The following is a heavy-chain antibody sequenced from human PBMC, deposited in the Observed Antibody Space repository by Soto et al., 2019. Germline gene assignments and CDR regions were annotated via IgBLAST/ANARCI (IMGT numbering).Heavy chain of an antibody. D-gene: IGHD3-16*02. Sequence: TGGSLRLSCAASGFTFSSYGMHWVRQAPGKGLEWVAVISYDGSNKYYADSVKGRFTISRDNSKNTLYLQMNSLRAEDTAVYYCAKDMITFGGVIVIPSLDYYYYMDVWGKGTTVTVSS. CDR2: ISYDGSNK. CDR1: GFTFSSYG. J-gene: IGHJ6*03. CDR3: AKDMITFGGVIVIPSLDYYYYMDV. V-gene: IGHV3-30*18.